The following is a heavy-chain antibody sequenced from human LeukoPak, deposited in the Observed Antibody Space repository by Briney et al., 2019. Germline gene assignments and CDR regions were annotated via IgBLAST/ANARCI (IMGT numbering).Heavy chain of an antibody. Sequence: SETLSLTCTVSGGSISSYYWSWIRQPPGKGLEWIGYIYYSGSTNYNPSLKSRVTISVDTSKNQFSLQLSSVTAADTAVYYCARHLGGSSLFNYWGQGTLVTVSS. CDR3: ARHLGGSSLFNY. CDR1: GGSISSYY. CDR2: IYYSGST. V-gene: IGHV4-59*08. J-gene: IGHJ4*02. D-gene: IGHD5-12*01.